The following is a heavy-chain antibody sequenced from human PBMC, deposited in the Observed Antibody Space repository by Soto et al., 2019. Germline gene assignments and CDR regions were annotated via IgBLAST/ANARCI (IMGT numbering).Heavy chain of an antibody. CDR1: GFTFSSYD. CDR3: VRSGTALMLRHNLFDP. Sequence: EVQLVESGGGLVKPGGSLRLSCAASGFTFSSYDMNWVRQAPGKGLEYVSTITTSGSYIYYGDSVRGRFTISRDNTKNSLFLQMESLRSEDTAVYYCVRSGTALMLRHNLFDPCGEGTLVTVST. V-gene: IGHV3-21*01. J-gene: IGHJ5*02. D-gene: IGHD1-1*01. CDR2: ITTSGSYI.